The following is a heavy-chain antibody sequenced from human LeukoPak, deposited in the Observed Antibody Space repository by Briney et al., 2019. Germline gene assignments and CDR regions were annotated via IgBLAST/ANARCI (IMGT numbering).Heavy chain of an antibody. CDR1: GGSMSGFY. Sequence: SETLSLTCTVSGGSMSGFYWSWLRQPAGMGLEWIGRLYVSGTTTYNPSLKSRVTMSVETSKNQFSLNLASVTAADTAVYYCAKDRAARNGMDVWGQGTTVTVSS. CDR2: LYVSGTT. D-gene: IGHD6-6*01. J-gene: IGHJ6*02. CDR3: AKDRAARNGMDV. V-gene: IGHV4-4*07.